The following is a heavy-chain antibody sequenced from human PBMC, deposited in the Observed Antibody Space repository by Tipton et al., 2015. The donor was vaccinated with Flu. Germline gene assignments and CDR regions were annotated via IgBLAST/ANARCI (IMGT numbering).Heavy chain of an antibody. V-gene: IGHV4-38-2*01. J-gene: IGHJ4*02. Sequence: TLSLTCAVSGYSISSGYYWGWVRQPPGKGLEWIGYIYYTGSTNYNPSLKSRVTISVDTSNNQFSLKLSSVTAADTAVYYCARLPLPLSYFDYWGQGTLVTVSS. CDR3: ARLPLPLSYFDY. CDR1: GYSISSGYY. CDR2: IYYTGST.